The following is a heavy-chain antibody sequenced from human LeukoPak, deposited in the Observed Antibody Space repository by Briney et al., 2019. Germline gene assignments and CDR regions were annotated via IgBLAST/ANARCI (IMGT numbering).Heavy chain of an antibody. CDR2: ISVSGGST. V-gene: IGHV3-23*01. J-gene: IGHJ6*02. Sequence: GGSLRLSCAASGFIFSSEAMSWVRQAPGKGLEWVSAISVSGGSTYYADSVKGRFTISRDNSKNTLYLQMNSLRAEDTAVYYCAKDPSPPAYYYYGMDVWGQGTTVTVSS. CDR3: AKDPSPPAYYYYGMDV. CDR1: GFIFSSEA.